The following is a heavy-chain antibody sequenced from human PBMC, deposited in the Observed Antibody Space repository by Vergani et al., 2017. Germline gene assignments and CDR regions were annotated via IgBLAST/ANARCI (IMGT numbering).Heavy chain of an antibody. CDR2: ISGSGGST. V-gene: IGHV3-23*01. CDR3: ANLLYYDYVWAGYRDAFDF. Sequence: EVQLLESGGGLVQPGGSLRLSCAASGFTFSSYAMSWVRQAPGKGLEWVSAISGSGGSTYYADSVKGRFTISRDNTKNTLYLQMNSLRAEDTAVYYCANLLYYDYVWAGYRDAFDFWGQGTMVTVSS. D-gene: IGHD3-16*01. CDR1: GFTFSSYA. J-gene: IGHJ3*01.